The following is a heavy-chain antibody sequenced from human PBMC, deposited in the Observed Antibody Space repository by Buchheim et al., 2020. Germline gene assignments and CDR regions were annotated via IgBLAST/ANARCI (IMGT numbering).Heavy chain of an antibody. Sequence: EVQLVESGGGLVQPGGSLRLSCATSGFIFSTYEMNWVRQAPGKGLAWISHISTTSNVIYYADSVKGRFTISRDNAKNSLYLQMDSLRVDDTAVYYCATVRNNGFDYWGQGIL. V-gene: IGHV3-48*03. D-gene: IGHD1-14*01. CDR2: ISTTSNVI. CDR3: ATVRNNGFDY. J-gene: IGHJ4*02. CDR1: GFIFSTYE.